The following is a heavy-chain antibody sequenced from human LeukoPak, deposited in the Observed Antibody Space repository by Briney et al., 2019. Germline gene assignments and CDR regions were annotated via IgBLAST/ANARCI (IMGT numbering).Heavy chain of an antibody. CDR1: GGSFSGYY. J-gene: IGHJ4*02. Sequence: PSETLSLTCAVYGGSFSGYYWSWTRQHPGKGLEWLGETNHSGRTNYNPSLKSRATISVNTSKNQFSLKLSSVTAADTAVYYGARVPYDFWSGYSTDYWGQGSLVTVSS. CDR2: TNHSGRT. V-gene: IGHV4-34*01. CDR3: ARVPYDFWSGYSTDY. D-gene: IGHD3-3*01.